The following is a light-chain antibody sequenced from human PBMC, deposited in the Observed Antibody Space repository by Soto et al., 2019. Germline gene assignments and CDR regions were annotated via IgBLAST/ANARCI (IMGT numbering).Light chain of an antibody. CDR2: DAS. Sequence: DIQMTQSPSTLPASVGDRVTITCRASQRISSWLAWYQQKPGKAPKLLIYDASRLESGVPSRFSGSGSGTEFTLTISSLQPDDFATYYCQQYNSYSLYTFGQGTKLEIK. J-gene: IGKJ2*01. CDR1: QRISSW. CDR3: QQYNSYSLYT. V-gene: IGKV1-5*01.